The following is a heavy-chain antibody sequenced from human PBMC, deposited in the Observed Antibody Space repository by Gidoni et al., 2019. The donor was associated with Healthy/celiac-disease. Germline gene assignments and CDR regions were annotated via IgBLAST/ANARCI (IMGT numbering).Heavy chain of an antibody. CDR1: GGSISSSSYY. V-gene: IGHV4-39*01. CDR3: ASPDSGSSYYYYYGMDV. Sequence: QLQLQESGPGLVKPSETLSLTCTVSGGSISSSSYYWGWIRQPPGKGLEWIGSIYYSGSTYYNPSLKSRVTISVDTSKNQFSLKLSSVTAADTAVYYCASPDSGSSYYYYYGMDVWGQGTTVTVSS. D-gene: IGHD1-26*01. CDR2: IYYSGST. J-gene: IGHJ6*02.